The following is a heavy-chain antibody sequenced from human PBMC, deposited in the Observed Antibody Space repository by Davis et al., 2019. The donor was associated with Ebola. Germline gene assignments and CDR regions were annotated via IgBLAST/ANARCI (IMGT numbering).Heavy chain of an antibody. Sequence: SVKVSCKASGGTFSSYAISWVRQAPGQGLEWMGGIIPIFGTANYAQKFQGRVTITADKSTSTAYMELSSLRSEDTAVYYCAGENCSSTSCYPPNWFDPWGQGTLVTVSS. V-gene: IGHV1-69*06. J-gene: IGHJ5*02. CDR1: GGTFSSYA. CDR2: IIPIFGTA. D-gene: IGHD2-2*01. CDR3: AGENCSSTSCYPPNWFDP.